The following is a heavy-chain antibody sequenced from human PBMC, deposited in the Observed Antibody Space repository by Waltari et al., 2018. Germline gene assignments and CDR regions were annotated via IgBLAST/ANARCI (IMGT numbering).Heavy chain of an antibody. CDR3: AKEGVYQWRVVVISMLDH. Sequence: EVQLVQSGAEVKKPGATVKISCKVSGYTFTDYYMHWVQQAPGKGLEGMGFVDPEDGETIYAEKFQGRVTITADTSTDTAYMELSSLKSEDTGIYYCAKEGVYQWRVVVISMLDHWGQGTLVTVSS. J-gene: IGHJ4*02. CDR1: GYTFTDYY. CDR2: VDPEDGET. D-gene: IGHD3-22*01. V-gene: IGHV1-69-2*01.